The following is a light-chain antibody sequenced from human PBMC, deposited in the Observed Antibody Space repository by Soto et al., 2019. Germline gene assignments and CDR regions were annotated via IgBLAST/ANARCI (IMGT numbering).Light chain of an antibody. CDR3: QQYGGSPRT. CDR1: QSVSSTY. Sequence: EIVLTQSPGALSLSPGERATLSCRASQSVSSTYLAWYQQKPGQAPRLLIYGASSRATGIPDRFSGSGSGTDFTLTISGLEPEDFAVYSCQQYGGSPRTFGQGTKLEI. V-gene: IGKV3-20*01. CDR2: GAS. J-gene: IGKJ2*01.